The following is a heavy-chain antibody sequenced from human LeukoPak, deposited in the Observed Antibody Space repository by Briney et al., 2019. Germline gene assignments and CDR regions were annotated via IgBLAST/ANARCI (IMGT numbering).Heavy chain of an antibody. Sequence: GGSLRLSCAASGFTFSSYGMSWVRQAPGKGLEWVAFIRYDGSNKYYADSVKGRFTISRDNSKNTLYLQMNSLRGEDTAVYYCAKDGDTMSGTYYYDMDVWGKGTTVTIS. CDR2: IRYDGSNK. D-gene: IGHD1-26*01. J-gene: IGHJ6*03. CDR3: AKDGDTMSGTYYYDMDV. V-gene: IGHV3-30*02. CDR1: GFTFSSYG.